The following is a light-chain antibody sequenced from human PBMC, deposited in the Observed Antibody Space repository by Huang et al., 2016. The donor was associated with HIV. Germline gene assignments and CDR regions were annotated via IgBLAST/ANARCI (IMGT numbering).Light chain of an antibody. CDR3: QHYNNWPWWT. Sequence: EVVMTQSPAILSVSPGETATLSCRASQSVTSNLAWYQQKPGQAPRLLIYSESTRATGIPARFSGSGSGTEFTLTISSLQSEDFAVYYCQHYNNWPWWTFGQGTKVEIK. V-gene: IGKV3-15*01. J-gene: IGKJ1*01. CDR1: QSVTSN. CDR2: SES.